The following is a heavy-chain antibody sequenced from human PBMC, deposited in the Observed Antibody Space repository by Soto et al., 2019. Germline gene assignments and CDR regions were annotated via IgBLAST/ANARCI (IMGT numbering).Heavy chain of an antibody. CDR3: ARVIVPYIVVVPAAIGPNWFDP. D-gene: IGHD2-2*01. CDR2: IYYSGST. CDR1: GGSISSGDYY. V-gene: IGHV4-30-4*01. J-gene: IGHJ5*02. Sequence: TSETLSLTCTVSGGSISSGDYYWSWIRQPPGKGLEWIGYIYYSGSTYYNPSLKSRVTISVDTSKNQFSLKLSSVTAADTAVYYCARVIVPYIVVVPAAIGPNWFDPWGQGTLVTVSS.